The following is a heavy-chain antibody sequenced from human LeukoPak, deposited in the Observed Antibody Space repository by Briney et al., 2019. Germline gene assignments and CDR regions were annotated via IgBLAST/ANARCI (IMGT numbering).Heavy chain of an antibody. V-gene: IGHV1-2*02. D-gene: IGHD5-12*01. CDR2: INPNSGGT. CDR3: ARSLGYEYSTDY. J-gene: IGHJ4*02. CDR1: GYTFTGYF. Sequence: ASVKASCKASGYTFTGYFMHWVRQAPGQGLEWMGWINPNSGGTNYAQKFQGRVTMTRDTSIRTAYMELSRLRSDDTAVYYCARSLGYEYSTDYWGQGTLVTVSS.